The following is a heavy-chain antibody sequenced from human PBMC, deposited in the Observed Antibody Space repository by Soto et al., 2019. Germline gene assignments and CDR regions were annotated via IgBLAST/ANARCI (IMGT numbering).Heavy chain of an antibody. D-gene: IGHD3-9*01. J-gene: IGHJ4*02. CDR1: GGSFSGYY. CDR3: ARGRVSVGYFPFDY. CDR2: INHSGST. V-gene: IGHV4-34*01. Sequence: SETLSLTCAVYGGSFSGYYWSWIRQPPGKGLEWIGEINHSGSTNYNPSLKSRVTISVDTSKNQFSLKLSSVTAADTAVYYCARGRVSVGYFPFDYWGQGTLVTVSS.